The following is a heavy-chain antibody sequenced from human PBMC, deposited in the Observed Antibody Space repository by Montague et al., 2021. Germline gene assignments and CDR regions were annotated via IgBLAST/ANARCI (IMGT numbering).Heavy chain of an antibody. J-gene: IGHJ6*02. Sequence: SETLSLTCAVYGGSFSGYYWSWIRQPPGKGLEWIGEIYHSGSTNYNPSLKSRVTISVDTSKNQFSLKLSSVTAADTAAYYCARRERMLHRQLASSDYYYGRDVGGRGTTVAIS. D-gene: IGHD5-24*01. CDR3: ARRERMLHRQLASSDYYYGRDV. CDR2: IYHSGST. V-gene: IGHV4-34*01. CDR1: GGSFSGYY.